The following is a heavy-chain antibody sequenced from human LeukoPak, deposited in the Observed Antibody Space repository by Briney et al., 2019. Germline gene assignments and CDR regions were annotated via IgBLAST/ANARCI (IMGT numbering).Heavy chain of an antibody. J-gene: IGHJ4*02. CDR3: ATGLAVYCSSTSCHSH. CDR1: GYTLTELS. Sequence: ASVKVSCKVSGYTLTELSMHWVRQAPGKGLEWMGGFDPEGGETIYAQKFQGRVTMTEDTSTDTAYMELSSLRSEDTAVYYCATGLAVYCSSTSCHSHWGQGTLVTVSS. CDR2: FDPEGGET. D-gene: IGHD2-2*02. V-gene: IGHV1-24*01.